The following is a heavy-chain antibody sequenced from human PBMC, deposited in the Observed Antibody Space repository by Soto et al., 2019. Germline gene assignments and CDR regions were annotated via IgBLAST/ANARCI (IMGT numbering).Heavy chain of an antibody. CDR3: AAGRKDYDFWSGYYGRLDY. Sequence: SETLSLTCAVYGGSFSGYYWSWIRQPPGKGLGWIGEINHSGSTNYNPSLKSRATISVDTSKNQFSLKLSSVTAADTAVHYCAAGRKDYDFWSGYYGRLDYWGQGTLVTVSS. V-gene: IGHV4-34*01. J-gene: IGHJ4*02. CDR1: GGSFSGYY. D-gene: IGHD3-3*01. CDR2: INHSGST.